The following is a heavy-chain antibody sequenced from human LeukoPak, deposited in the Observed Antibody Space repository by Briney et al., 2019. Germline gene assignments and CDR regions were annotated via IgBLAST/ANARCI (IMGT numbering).Heavy chain of an antibody. J-gene: IGHJ3*01. V-gene: IGHV4-39*01. D-gene: IGHD1-20*01. Sequence: SETLSLTCTVSGGSISSSSYYWGWIRQPPGKGLEWIGSIYYSGSTYYNPSLKSRVTISVDTSKTQFSLKLSSVTAADTAVYYCVRLNWRRKAFDVWGQGTMVTVSS. CDR2: IYYSGST. CDR1: GGSISSSSYY. CDR3: VRLNWRRKAFDV.